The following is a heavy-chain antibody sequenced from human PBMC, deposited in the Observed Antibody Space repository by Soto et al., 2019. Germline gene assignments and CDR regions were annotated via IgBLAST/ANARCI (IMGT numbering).Heavy chain of an antibody. Sequence: QVQLVQSGAEMREPGSSVKVSCKASGGTFSRSAINWLRQAPGQGPEWMGGIIPTFGTANYIEKFRGRVTITADTSTSTAYMEVSSLTSEDRAMYFCARSETAGHRGFDIWGQGTMVTVSS. CDR3: ARSETAGHRGFDI. CDR2: IIPTFGTA. CDR1: GGTFSRSA. J-gene: IGHJ3*02. D-gene: IGHD6-19*01. V-gene: IGHV1-69*06.